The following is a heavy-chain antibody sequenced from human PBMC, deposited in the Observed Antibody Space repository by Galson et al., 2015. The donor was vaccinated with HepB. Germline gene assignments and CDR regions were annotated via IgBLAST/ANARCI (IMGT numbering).Heavy chain of an antibody. CDR1: GFTFSKFA. J-gene: IGHJ4*02. Sequence: SLRLSCAASGFTFSKFAMHWVRQAPDKGLEWVALSSFDGNDEDYADSVRGRFIISRDNSRTTLYLQMNSLRTEDTAVYYCVTPYYSGGSGYYFPFDHWGQGTLVTVSS. CDR3: VTPYYSGGSGYYFPFDH. V-gene: IGHV3-30-3*01. CDR2: SSFDGNDE. D-gene: IGHD3-22*01.